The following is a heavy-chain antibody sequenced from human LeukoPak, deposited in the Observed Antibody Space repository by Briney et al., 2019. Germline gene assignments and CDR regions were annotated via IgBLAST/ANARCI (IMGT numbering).Heavy chain of an antibody. CDR2: IHHGGST. Sequence: PSETLSLTCTVSGYSISSDSYWGWVRQPPGKGLEWIGGIHHGGSTYYNPSLKSRVIISVDTSRNQFSLRLSSVTAADTAQYFCARDIFSGSSWYVGYWGQGIQVTVSS. V-gene: IGHV4-38-2*02. CDR3: ARDIFSGSSWYVGY. D-gene: IGHD6-13*01. CDR1: GYSISSDSY. J-gene: IGHJ4*02.